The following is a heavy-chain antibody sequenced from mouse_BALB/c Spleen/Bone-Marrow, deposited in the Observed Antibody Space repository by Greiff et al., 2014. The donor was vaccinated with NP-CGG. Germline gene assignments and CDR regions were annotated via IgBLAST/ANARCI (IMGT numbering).Heavy chain of an antibody. CDR3: ARSGYGSNYDY. CDR2: IYPGDGDT. D-gene: IGHD1-1*01. Sequence: QVQLQQSGAELVRPGSSVKISCKASGYAFSAYWMIWVKQRPGQGLEWIGQIYPGDGDTNYNGKFKGKATLTADKSSSTAYMQLSSLTSEDSAVYFCARSGYGSNYDYWGRGTTLTVSS. J-gene: IGHJ2*01. CDR1: GYAFSAYW. V-gene: IGHV1-80*01.